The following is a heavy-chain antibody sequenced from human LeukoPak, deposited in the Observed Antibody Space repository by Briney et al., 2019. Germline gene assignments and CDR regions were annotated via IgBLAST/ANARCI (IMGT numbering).Heavy chain of an antibody. V-gene: IGHV3-48*01. CDR1: GFTFSSYS. CDR3: ARERKTSVDSPELYF. CDR2: IGSSSSTI. J-gene: IGHJ4*02. Sequence: GGSLRLSCAASGFTFSSYSMNWVRQAPGKGLEWVSYIGSSSSTIYYADSVKGRFTISRDNAKNSLYLQMNSLRAEDTAVYYCARERKTSVDSPELYFLGQGTLVTGFS. D-gene: IGHD4-23*01.